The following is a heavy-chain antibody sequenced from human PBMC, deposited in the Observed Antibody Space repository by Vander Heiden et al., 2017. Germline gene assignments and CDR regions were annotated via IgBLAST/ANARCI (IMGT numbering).Heavy chain of an antibody. CDR2: IKPDGSDE. Sequence: EEQLVESGGGLVQPGGSLRLSCAASGFKFSDYWMKWVRQAPGKGLEGVANIKPDGSDEYYVDSVKGRFTISRDNAKKSLFLHMNSLRAEDTAVYYCLGSGASAYWGQGALVAVSS. CDR3: LGSGASAY. CDR1: GFKFSDYW. V-gene: IGHV3-7*01. D-gene: IGHD2-15*01. J-gene: IGHJ4*02.